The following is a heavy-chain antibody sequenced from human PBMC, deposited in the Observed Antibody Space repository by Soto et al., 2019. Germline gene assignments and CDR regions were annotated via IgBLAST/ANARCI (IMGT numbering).Heavy chain of an antibody. CDR2: ISSSSSYT. J-gene: IGHJ5*02. V-gene: IGHV3-11*05. Sequence: PGGSLRLSCAASGFTFSDYYMSWIRQAPGKGLEWVSYISSSSSYTNYADSVKGRFTISRDNAKNSLYLQMNSLRAEDTAVYYCARAITMSRFDPWGQGTLVTVSS. D-gene: IGHD3-10*02. CDR1: GFTFSDYY. CDR3: ARAITMSRFDP.